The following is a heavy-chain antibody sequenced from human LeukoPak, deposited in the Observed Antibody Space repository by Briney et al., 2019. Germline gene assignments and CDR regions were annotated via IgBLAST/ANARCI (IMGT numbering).Heavy chain of an antibody. D-gene: IGHD1-26*01. J-gene: IGHJ4*02. Sequence: PGGSLRLSCAASGFTFSSYAMHWVRQAPGKGLEWVAVISYDGSNKYYADSVKGRFTISRDNSKNTLYLQMNSLRAEDTAVYYCARDKSSSGSHRESYFYNWGQGTLVTVSS. V-gene: IGHV3-30-3*01. CDR2: ISYDGSNK. CDR1: GFTFSSYA. CDR3: ARDKSSSGSHRESYFYN.